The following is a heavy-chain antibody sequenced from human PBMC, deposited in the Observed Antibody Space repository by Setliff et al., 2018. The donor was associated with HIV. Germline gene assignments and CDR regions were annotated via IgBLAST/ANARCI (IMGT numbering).Heavy chain of an antibody. V-gene: IGHV3-7*01. J-gene: IGHJ6*02. D-gene: IGHD3-10*01. CDR1: GFTFSSHW. Sequence: LRLSCAASGFTFSSHWMTWVRQAPGKGLEWVANINQDGGVTYYVESMKGRFTISRDNAKNSLYLQMNSLRAEDTAVYYCARDLAGTPYYYYGMDVWGQGTTVTVSS. CDR3: ARDLAGTPYYYYGMDV. CDR2: INQDGGVT.